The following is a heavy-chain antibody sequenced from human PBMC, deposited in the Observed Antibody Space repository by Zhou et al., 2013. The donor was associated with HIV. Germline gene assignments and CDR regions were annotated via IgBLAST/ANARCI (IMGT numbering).Heavy chain of an antibody. V-gene: IGHV1-69*04. Sequence: QVQLVQSGAEVKKPGSSVKVSCKASGGTFSSYAISWVRQAPGQGLEWMGRIIPILGIANYAQKFQGRVTITADKSTITAYMDLRGLRSEDTAVYYCVRDPQVEVRGNAFDIWGQGTMVTVSS. CDR3: VRDPQVEVRGNAFDI. D-gene: IGHD3-10*01. CDR2: IIPILGIA. J-gene: IGHJ3*02. CDR1: GGTFSSYA.